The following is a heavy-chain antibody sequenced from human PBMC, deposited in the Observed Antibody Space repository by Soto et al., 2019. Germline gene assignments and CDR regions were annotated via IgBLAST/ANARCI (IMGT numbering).Heavy chain of an antibody. CDR3: XXXXXXXXXXX. J-gene: IGHJ4*02. V-gene: IGHV1-8*01. CDR1: GDTFTTYD. Sequence: QVQLVQSGAEVKKPGASVKVSCKASGDTFTTYDINWVRQATGQGLEWMGWMNPNNGNTGYTQKFQGRVTMTRNTSISTAYMELSSLRSEXXXXXXXXXXXXXXXXXXXGQGTLVTVSS. CDR2: MNPNNGNT.